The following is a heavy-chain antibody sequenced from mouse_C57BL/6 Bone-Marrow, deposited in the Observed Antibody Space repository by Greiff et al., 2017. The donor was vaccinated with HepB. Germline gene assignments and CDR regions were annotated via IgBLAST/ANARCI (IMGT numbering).Heavy chain of an antibody. Sequence: EVKVVESGGGLVQPGGSLKLSCAASGFTFSDYYMYWVRQTPEKRLEWVAYISNGGGSTYYPDTVKGRFTISRDNAKNTLYLQMSRLKSEDTAMYYCASPSGYYFDYWGQGTTLTVSS. CDR3: ASPSGYYFDY. D-gene: IGHD3-2*02. CDR1: GFTFSDYY. J-gene: IGHJ2*01. CDR2: ISNGGGST. V-gene: IGHV5-12*01.